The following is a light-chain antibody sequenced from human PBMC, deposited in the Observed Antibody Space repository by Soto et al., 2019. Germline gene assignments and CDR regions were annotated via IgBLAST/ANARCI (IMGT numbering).Light chain of an antibody. CDR2: LGS. CDR1: QSLLHSNGYNY. CDR3: MEALQTPST. J-gene: IGKJ1*01. Sequence: DIVMTQSPLSLPVTPGEPASISCRSSQSLLHSNGYNYLHWYLQKPGQSPQLLIYLGSNRASGVPDRFSGSGSGTDFTLKISRVEAGDLGVYYCMEALQTPSTFGQGTKV. V-gene: IGKV2-28*01.